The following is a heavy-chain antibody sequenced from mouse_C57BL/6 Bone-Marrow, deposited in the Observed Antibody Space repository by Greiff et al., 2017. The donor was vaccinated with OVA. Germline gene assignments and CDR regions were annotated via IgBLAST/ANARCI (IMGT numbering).Heavy chain of an antibody. Sequence: RLEWVAYISNGGGSTYYPDTVKGRFTISRDNAKNTLYLQMSRLKSEDTAMYYCARQYGNYGYFDVWGTGTTVTVSS. CDR2: ISNGGGST. CDR3: ARQYGNYGYFDV. V-gene: IGHV5-12*01. J-gene: IGHJ1*03. D-gene: IGHD2-10*02.